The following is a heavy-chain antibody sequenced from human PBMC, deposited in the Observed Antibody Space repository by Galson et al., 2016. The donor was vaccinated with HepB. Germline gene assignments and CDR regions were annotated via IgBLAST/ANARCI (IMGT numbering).Heavy chain of an antibody. CDR2: ISGSGGSI. Sequence: SLRLSCAASGFTFSSCAMSWVRQAPGKGLEWVSGISGSGGSIYSADSVKGRFTISRDNSKNTLCLQMNSLRAADTAVYYCAKKSLVAGTATYVFDNWGQGTLVTVSS. D-gene: IGHD6-19*01. CDR1: GFTFSSCA. CDR3: AKKSLVAGTATYVFDN. J-gene: IGHJ4*02. V-gene: IGHV3-23*01.